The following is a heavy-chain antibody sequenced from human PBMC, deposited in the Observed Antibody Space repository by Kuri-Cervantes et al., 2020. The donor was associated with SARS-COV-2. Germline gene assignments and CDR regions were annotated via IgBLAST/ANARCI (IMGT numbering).Heavy chain of an antibody. CDR1: GNTLTELP. CDR2: FDPEQREI. CDR3: YCAPKEGFDS. D-gene: IGHD2-21*01. Sequence: ASVKVSCKVSGNTLTELPLHWVRQAPGKGLEWMGGFDPEQREIIYAQKFQGRVTMTRDTSTSTVYLELSSLTSEDTAIYYCYCAPKEGFDSWGQGTLVTVSS. V-gene: IGHV1-24*01. J-gene: IGHJ4*02.